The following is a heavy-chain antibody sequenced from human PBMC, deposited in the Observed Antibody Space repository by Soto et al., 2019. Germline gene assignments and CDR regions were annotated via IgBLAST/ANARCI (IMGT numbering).Heavy chain of an antibody. D-gene: IGHD6-19*01. Sequence: GGSLRLSCAASGFTFSSYAMSWVRQSPGKGLEWVSAISGSGGSTHYADSVKGRFTISRDNSKNTLYLQMNSLRAEDTAVYYCAKNVQWAVAGILYYFDYWDQGSLVTVSS. CDR2: ISGSGGST. CDR3: AKNVQWAVAGILYYFDY. CDR1: GFTFSSYA. V-gene: IGHV3-23*01. J-gene: IGHJ4*02.